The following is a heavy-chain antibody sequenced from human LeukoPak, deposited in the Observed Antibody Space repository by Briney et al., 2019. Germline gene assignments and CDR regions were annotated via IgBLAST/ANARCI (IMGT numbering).Heavy chain of an antibody. CDR2: FDPEDGET. Sequence: ASVKVSCKVSGYTLTELSMHWVRQAPGKGPEWMGRFDPEDGETIYAQKFQGRVTMTADTSRDTVYMELSSLRSEDTAVYYCATEGKMVRGVYTDYWGQGTLVTVSS. J-gene: IGHJ4*02. CDR1: GYTLTELS. D-gene: IGHD3-10*01. CDR3: ATEGKMVRGVYTDY. V-gene: IGHV1-24*01.